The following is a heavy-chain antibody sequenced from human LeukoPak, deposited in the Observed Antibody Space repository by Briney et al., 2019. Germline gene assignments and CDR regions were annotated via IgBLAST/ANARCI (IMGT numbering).Heavy chain of an antibody. CDR1: GGSLSSSSYY. J-gene: IGHJ4*02. CDR2: IYYSGST. V-gene: IGHV4-39*07. Sequence: SETLSLTCTVSGGSLSSSSYYWGWIRQPPGKGLEWIGSIYYSGSTYYNPSLKSRVTISVDTSKNQFSLKLSSVTAADTAVYYCARLDSSGYYPQSYFDYWGQGTLVTVSS. D-gene: IGHD3-22*01. CDR3: ARLDSSGYYPQSYFDY.